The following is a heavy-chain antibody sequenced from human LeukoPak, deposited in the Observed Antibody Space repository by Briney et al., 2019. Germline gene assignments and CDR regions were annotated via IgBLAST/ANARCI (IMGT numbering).Heavy chain of an antibody. CDR1: GGSVSSSAYY. CDR2: IYYSGST. J-gene: IGHJ4*02. D-gene: IGHD3-10*01. Sequence: PSETLSLTCTVSGGSVSSSAYYWGWIRQPPEKGLEWIGNIYYSGSTYYNPSLKSRVTIPIDTSKNQFSLKLSSVTAADTAVYYCARSPRRPHYYGSGSYYNYFDYWGQGTLVTVSS. CDR3: ARSPRRPHYYGSGSYYNYFDY. V-gene: IGHV4-39*07.